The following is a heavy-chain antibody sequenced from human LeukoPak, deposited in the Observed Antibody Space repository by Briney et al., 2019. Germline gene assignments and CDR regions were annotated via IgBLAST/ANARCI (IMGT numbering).Heavy chain of an antibody. V-gene: IGHV1-69*06. D-gene: IGHD4-17*01. CDR1: GGTFSSYA. CDR3: ASGERSYYYYYYMDV. Sequence: SVKVSCKASGGTFSSYAISWVRQAPGQGLEWMGGIIPIFGTANYAQKFQGRVTITADKSTSTAYMELSSLRSEDTAVYYCASGERSYYYYYYMDVWGKGTTVTVSS. J-gene: IGHJ6*03. CDR2: IIPIFGTA.